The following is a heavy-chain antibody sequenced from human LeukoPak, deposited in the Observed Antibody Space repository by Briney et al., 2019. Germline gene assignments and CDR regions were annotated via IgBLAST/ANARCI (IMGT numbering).Heavy chain of an antibody. D-gene: IGHD3-3*01. V-gene: IGHV4-31*03. Sequence: PSETLSLTCTVSGGSISSGGYYWSWIRQHPGKGLEWIGYIYYSGSTYYNPSLKSRVTISVDTSKNQFSLKLSSVTAADTAVYYCARFGRIFDDFWSGYPYGMDVWGQGTTVTVSS. J-gene: IGHJ6*02. CDR1: GGSISSGGYY. CDR2: IYYSGST. CDR3: ARFGRIFDDFWSGYPYGMDV.